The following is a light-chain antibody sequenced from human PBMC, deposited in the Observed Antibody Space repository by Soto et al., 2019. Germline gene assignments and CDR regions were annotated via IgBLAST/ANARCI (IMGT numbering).Light chain of an antibody. J-gene: IGKJ3*01. V-gene: IGKV1-39*01. CDR3: QQSYSAPLT. CDR1: QGISTY. Sequence: DIPMTQSPSSLSASVGDRVTITCRASQGISTYLNWYQQKPGKAPKLLIYAASSLQSGVPSRFNGIGSGTDFTLTISTLEPEDFAAYYCQQSYSAPLTFGHRTKVDIK. CDR2: AAS.